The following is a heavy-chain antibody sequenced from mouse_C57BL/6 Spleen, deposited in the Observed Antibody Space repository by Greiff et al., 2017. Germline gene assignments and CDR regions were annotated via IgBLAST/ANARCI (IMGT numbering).Heavy chain of an antibody. J-gene: IGHJ3*01. Sequence: QVQLQQSGAELVRPGTSVKVSCKASGYAFTNYLIEWVKQRPGQGLEWIGVINPGYGGTNYNEKFKGKATLTADKSSSTAYMQLSSLTSEDSAVYFCARSGFAYWGQGTLVTVSA. CDR1: GYAFTNYL. CDR3: ARSGFAY. V-gene: IGHV1-54*01. CDR2: INPGYGGT.